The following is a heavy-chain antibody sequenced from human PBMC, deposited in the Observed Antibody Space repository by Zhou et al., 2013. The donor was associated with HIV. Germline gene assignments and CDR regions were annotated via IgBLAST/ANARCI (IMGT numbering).Heavy chain of an antibody. CDR1: GYTFTGYY. CDR3: ARHRRYGDNSYAFDI. Sequence: QVRLVQSGDEVKKPGASVKVSCKASGYTFTGYYMHWVRQAPGQGLEWMGWINPNSGGTNYAQKFQGRVTMTRDTSISTAYMELSRLRSDDTAVYYCARHRRYGDNSYAFDIWGQGTMVTVSS. V-gene: IGHV1-2*02. CDR2: INPNSGGT. J-gene: IGHJ3*02. D-gene: IGHD2-21*01.